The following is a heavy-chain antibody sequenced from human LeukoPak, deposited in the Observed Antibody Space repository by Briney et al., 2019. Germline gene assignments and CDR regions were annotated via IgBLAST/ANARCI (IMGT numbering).Heavy chain of an antibody. J-gene: IGHJ6*03. CDR2: IYYSGST. Sequence: SETLSLTCTVSGGSISSYYWSWIRQPPGKGLEWIGYIYYSGSTNYNPSLKSRVTISVDTSKNQFSLKLSSVTAADTAVYYCARGYCSGGSRPIYYCYMDVWGKGTTVTVSS. CDR3: ARGYCSGGSRPIYYCYMDV. D-gene: IGHD2-15*01. V-gene: IGHV4-59*01. CDR1: GGSISSYY.